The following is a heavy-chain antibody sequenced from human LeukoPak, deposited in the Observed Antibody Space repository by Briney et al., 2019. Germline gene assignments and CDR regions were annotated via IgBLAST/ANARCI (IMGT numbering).Heavy chain of an antibody. Sequence: GGSLRLSCAASGFTFSSYAMHWVRQAPGKGLEWVAVISYDGSNKYYADSVKGRLTISRDNSKNTLYLQMNSLRAEDTTVYYCARDSYSSGWYRFSPDYWGQGTLVTVSS. CDR2: ISYDGSNK. D-gene: IGHD6-19*01. CDR1: GFTFSSYA. CDR3: ARDSYSSGWYRFSPDY. V-gene: IGHV3-30-3*01. J-gene: IGHJ4*02.